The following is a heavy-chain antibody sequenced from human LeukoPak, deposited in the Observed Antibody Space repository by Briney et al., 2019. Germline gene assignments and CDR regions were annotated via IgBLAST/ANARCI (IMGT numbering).Heavy chain of an antibody. CDR2: ISAYNGNT. V-gene: IGHV1-18*01. D-gene: IGHD3-9*01. CDR1: GYTFTSYG. J-gene: IGHJ4*02. CDR3: ARGSEVLRYFDWLFPLDY. Sequence: ASVKVSCKASGYTFTSYGISWVRQAPGQGLEWMGWISAYNGNTNYAQKLQGRVTMTRDTSISTAYMELSRLRSDDTAVYFCARGSEVLRYFDWLFPLDYWGQGTLVTVSS.